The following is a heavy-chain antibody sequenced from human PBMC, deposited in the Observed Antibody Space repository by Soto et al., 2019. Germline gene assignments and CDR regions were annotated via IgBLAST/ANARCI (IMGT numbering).Heavy chain of an antibody. J-gene: IGHJ3*02. V-gene: IGHV3-74*03. CDR2: INTDGGTS. CDR3: AREAGYCSRTSCYRRAFDT. Sequence: EVQLVESGGDLVQPGGSLRLSCAASGFTFSGHWMHWVRQVPGKGLEWVSRINTDGGTSAYADSVKGRFTISRDNGKNTLYLQMNGLRAEDTAVYYCAREAGYCSRTSCYRRAFDTWGQGTTVTV. CDR1: GFTFSGHW. D-gene: IGHD2-2*01.